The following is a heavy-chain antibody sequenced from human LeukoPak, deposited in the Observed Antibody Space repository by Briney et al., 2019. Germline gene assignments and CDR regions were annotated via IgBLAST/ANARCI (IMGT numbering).Heavy chain of an antibody. Sequence: GGSLRLSCAASGFTFSSYAMHWVRQAPGKGLEWVAVISYDGSNKYYADSVKGRFTISRDNSKNTLYLQMNSLRAEDTAVYYCASLCSGGSCLRYWGQGTLVTVSS. CDR1: GFTFSSYA. D-gene: IGHD2-15*01. J-gene: IGHJ4*02. CDR2: ISYDGSNK. CDR3: ASLCSGGSCLRY. V-gene: IGHV3-30*04.